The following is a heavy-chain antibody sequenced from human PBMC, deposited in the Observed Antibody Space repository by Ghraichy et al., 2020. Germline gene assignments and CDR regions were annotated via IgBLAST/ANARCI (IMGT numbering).Heavy chain of an antibody. D-gene: IGHD4-23*01. V-gene: IGHV3-7*03. CDR1: GFTCSSYW. CDR3: VGNSQYSFDY. Sequence: GGSLRLSCVGSGFTCSSYWMTWVRQAPGKGLEWVASIKEDGSEKYYVDSVKGRFTISRDNAKNSLYLQMNSLRAEDTAMFYCVGNSQYSFDYWGQGAGVTVSS. CDR2: IKEDGSEK. J-gene: IGHJ4*02.